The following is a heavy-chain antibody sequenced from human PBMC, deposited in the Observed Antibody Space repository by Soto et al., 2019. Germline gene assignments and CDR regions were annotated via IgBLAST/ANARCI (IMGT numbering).Heavy chain of an antibody. CDR1: GFTFSSYA. Sequence: QVQLVESGGGVVQPGRSLRLSCAASGFTFSSYAMHWVRQAPGKGLEWVAVISYDGSNKYYADSVKGRFTISRDNSKNTLYLQMNSLRAEDTAVYYCARGPQGAYSSSAEADYWGQGTLVTVSS. V-gene: IGHV3-30-3*01. CDR3: ARGPQGAYSSSAEADY. CDR2: ISYDGSNK. D-gene: IGHD6-6*01. J-gene: IGHJ4*02.